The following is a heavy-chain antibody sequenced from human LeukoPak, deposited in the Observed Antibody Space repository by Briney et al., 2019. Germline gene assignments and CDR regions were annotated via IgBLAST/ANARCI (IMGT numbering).Heavy chain of an antibody. J-gene: IGHJ6*03. CDR2: MRYDGSNS. Sequence: GGSLRLSCAASGFTFSSYGMHWVRQAPGKGLEWVAFMRYDGSNSNYADSVKGRFTISRDNSKNTLYLQMNSLRAEDTAVYYCAKGVKVPLLRYFSYYMDVWGKGTTVTISS. CDR3: AKGVKVPLLRYFSYYMDV. D-gene: IGHD3-9*01. CDR1: GFTFSSYG. V-gene: IGHV3-30*02.